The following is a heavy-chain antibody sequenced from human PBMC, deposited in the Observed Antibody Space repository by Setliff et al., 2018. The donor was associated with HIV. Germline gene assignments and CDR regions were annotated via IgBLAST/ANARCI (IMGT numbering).Heavy chain of an antibody. Sequence: SETLSLTCTVSGDSISSGSYFWIWIRQPAGKGLEWIGRIHTSGNTNYNPSLKSRVTISVDTSKSQFSLQLSPLTAADTAVYYCARGRTQWPNYNYFDPWGLGTLVTVSS. J-gene: IGHJ5*02. CDR2: IHTSGNT. CDR1: GDSISSGSYF. V-gene: IGHV4-61*02. D-gene: IGHD6-19*01. CDR3: ARGRTQWPNYNYFDP.